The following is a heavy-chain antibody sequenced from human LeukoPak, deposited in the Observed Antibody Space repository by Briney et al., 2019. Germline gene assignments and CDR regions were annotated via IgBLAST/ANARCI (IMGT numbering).Heavy chain of an antibody. V-gene: IGHV4-59*08. D-gene: IGHD3-10*01. CDR1: GGSISHYY. CDR2: IYYSGTT. CDR3: ARLSHLYGSGRPIDY. Sequence: SSETLSLTCTVSGGSISHYYWSWIRQPPGKGLEWIGYIYYSGTTNYNPSLKSRVTISVDTSKNQFSLKLSSVTAADTAVYYCARLSHLYGSGRPIDYWGQGTLVTVSS. J-gene: IGHJ4*02.